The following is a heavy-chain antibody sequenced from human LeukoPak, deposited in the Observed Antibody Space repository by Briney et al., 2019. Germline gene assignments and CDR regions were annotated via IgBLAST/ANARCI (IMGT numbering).Heavy chain of an antibody. CDR1: GGTFSSYA. CDR3: AIKSIAAAAVDY. V-gene: IGHV1-69*05. CDR2: IIPIFGTG. D-gene: IGHD6-13*01. J-gene: IGHJ4*02. Sequence: ASVKVSFKASGGTFSSYAICWVRQAPGPRREWLGGIIPIFGTGNYAQKFQGRVTITTDESTSTAYMELSSLRSEDTAVYYCAIKSIAAAAVDYWGQGTLVTVSS.